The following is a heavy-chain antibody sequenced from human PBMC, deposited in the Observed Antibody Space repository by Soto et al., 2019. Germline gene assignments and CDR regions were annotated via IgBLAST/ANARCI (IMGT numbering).Heavy chain of an antibody. D-gene: IGHD2-21*01. V-gene: IGHV3-23*01. CDR3: EKDGEDVAWQNYGFDI. CDR2: ISGSGNST. CDR1: GVIFSNYA. Sequence: EVQLLESGGGLAPPGGSLRLSCAASGVIFSNYAINWVRQAPGKGLEWVSVISGSGNSTYYSDSVKCRFTISRDNSKNTMYLQMNSLRAEDTAVYYCEKDGEDVAWQNYGFDIWGQGTMATVSS. J-gene: IGHJ3*02.